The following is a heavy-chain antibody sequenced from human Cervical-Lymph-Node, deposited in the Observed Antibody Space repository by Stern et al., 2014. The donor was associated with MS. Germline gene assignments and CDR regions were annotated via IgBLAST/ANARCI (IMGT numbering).Heavy chain of an antibody. CDR2: FSCIGST. V-gene: IGHV4-31*03. D-gene: IGHD3-16*01. J-gene: IGHJ4*02. CDR1: GASISTVGYY. CDR3: ARSDRLWGSFDY. Sequence: VQLVESGPGLVKPSQTLSLTCTVSGASISTVGYYWSWIRQHPGKGLEWIAYFSCIGSTYYTPSLKSRVSISADTSKNQFSLNLTSVTAADTALYYCARSDRLWGSFDYWGQGTLVAVSS.